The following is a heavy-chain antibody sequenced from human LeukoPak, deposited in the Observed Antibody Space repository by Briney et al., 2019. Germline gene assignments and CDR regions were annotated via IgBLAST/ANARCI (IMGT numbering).Heavy chain of an antibody. CDR3: ARASITMARGELVFYFDY. V-gene: IGHV3-23*01. CDR2: ISGSGDNT. Sequence: GGSLRLSCAASGFTFSSHGMSWVRQAPGKGLEWVSTISGSGDNTYYADSVKGRFTISRDNAKNSLYLQINSLRAEDTAVYYCARASITMARGELVFYFDYWGQGTLVTVSS. CDR1: GFTFSSHG. D-gene: IGHD3-10*01. J-gene: IGHJ4*02.